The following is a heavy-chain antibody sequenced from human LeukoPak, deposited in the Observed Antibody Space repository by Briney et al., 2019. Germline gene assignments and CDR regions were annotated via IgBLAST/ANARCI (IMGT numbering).Heavy chain of an antibody. V-gene: IGHV4-4*07. Sequence: SETLSLTCTVSGGSISSYYWSWIRQPAGKGLEWIGRIYASGITNYNPSLKGRLSMSLDTSKKQFSLTLTSVTAADTAVYYCARDGLAAFDPWGQGTLVTVSS. CDR2: IYASGIT. D-gene: IGHD3-3*02. CDR3: ARDGLAAFDP. CDR1: GGSISSYY. J-gene: IGHJ5*02.